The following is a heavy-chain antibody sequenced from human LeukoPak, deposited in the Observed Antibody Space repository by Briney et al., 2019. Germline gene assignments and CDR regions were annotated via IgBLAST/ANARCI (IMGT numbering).Heavy chain of an antibody. V-gene: IGHV1-46*01. CDR2: INPSGCST. Sequence: ASVKVSCKASGYTFTSYYMHWVRQAPGQGLEWMAIINPSGCSTSYAQKLQGRVTMTTATTTSTAYMELRSLRSDDTAVYYCARDAGLYYDFWSGQPDYWGQGTLVTVSS. D-gene: IGHD3-3*01. CDR3: ARDAGLYYDFWSGQPDY. CDR1: GYTFTSYY. J-gene: IGHJ4*02.